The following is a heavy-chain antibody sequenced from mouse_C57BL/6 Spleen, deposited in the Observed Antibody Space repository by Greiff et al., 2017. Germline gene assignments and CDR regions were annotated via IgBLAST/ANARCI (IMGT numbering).Heavy chain of an antibody. D-gene: IGHD2-1*01. Sequence: QVQLQQSGAELVRPGTSVKVSCKASGYAFTNYLIEWVKQRPGQGLEWIGVINPGSGGTNYNEKFKGKATLTADKSSSTAYMQLSSLTSEDSAVYVCARGGYGNWYFDVWGTGTTVTVSS. J-gene: IGHJ1*03. CDR2: INPGSGGT. CDR3: ARGGYGNWYFDV. CDR1: GYAFTNYL. V-gene: IGHV1-54*01.